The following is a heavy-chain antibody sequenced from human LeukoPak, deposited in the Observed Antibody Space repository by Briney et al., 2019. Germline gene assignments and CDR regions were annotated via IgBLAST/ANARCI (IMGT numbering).Heavy chain of an antibody. CDR2: ISGSGGST. J-gene: IGHJ2*01. V-gene: IGHV3-23*01. Sequence: GGSPRLSCAASGFTFSSYAMSWVRQAPGKGLEWVSAISGSGGSTYYADSVKGRFTISRDNSKNTLYLQMNSLRAEDTAVYYCAKDLKGYSYAQGYFDLWGRGTLVTVSS. D-gene: IGHD5-18*01. CDR1: GFTFSSYA. CDR3: AKDLKGYSYAQGYFDL.